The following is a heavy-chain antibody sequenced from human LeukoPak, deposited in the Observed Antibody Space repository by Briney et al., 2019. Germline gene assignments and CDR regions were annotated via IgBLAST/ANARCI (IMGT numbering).Heavy chain of an antibody. CDR3: AKDSDILTGYGYDY. J-gene: IGHJ4*02. V-gene: IGHV3-9*01. D-gene: IGHD3-9*01. CDR2: ISWNSGSI. Sequence: GGSLRLSYAASGFTFDDYAMHWVRQAPGKGLEWVSGISWNSGSIGYADSVKGRFTISRDNAKNSLYLQMNSLRAEDTALYYCAKDSDILTGYGYDYWGQGTLVTVSS. CDR1: GFTFDDYA.